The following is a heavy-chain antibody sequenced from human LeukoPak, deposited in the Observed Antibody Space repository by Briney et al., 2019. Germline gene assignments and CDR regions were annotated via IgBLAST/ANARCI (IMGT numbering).Heavy chain of an antibody. CDR2: ISGSAGST. V-gene: IGHV3-23*01. Sequence: GGSLRLSCAASGFTFSNYAMSLVRPAPGKGVGGVSGISGSAGSTYDADPVKGRFTLFRDNSKNTLYLQMNSLTDDDTAVYYCAKKWGVGTTTLDYFDYWGQGTLVTVSS. CDR3: AKKWGVGTTTLDYFDY. CDR1: GFTFSNYA. D-gene: IGHD1-26*01. J-gene: IGHJ4*02.